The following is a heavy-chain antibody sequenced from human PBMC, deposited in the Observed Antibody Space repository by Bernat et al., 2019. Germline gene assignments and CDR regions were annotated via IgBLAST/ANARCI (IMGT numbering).Heavy chain of an antibody. J-gene: IGHJ6*03. CDR2: ISSSSSYT. CDR1: GFTFSDYY. CDR3: ARGTSTSAPYMDV. V-gene: IGHV3-11*05. Sequence: QVQLVESGGGLVKPGGSLRLSCAASGFTFSDYYMSWIRQAPGKGLDWVSYISSSSSYTNYADTVKGRFTISRDNAKNSLYLQMNGLGAEDTAGCYCARGTSTSAPYMDVWGKGTTVTVSS.